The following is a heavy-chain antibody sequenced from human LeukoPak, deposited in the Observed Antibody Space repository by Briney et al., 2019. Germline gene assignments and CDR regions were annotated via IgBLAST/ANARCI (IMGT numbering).Heavy chain of an antibody. D-gene: IGHD3-9*01. CDR1: GGSISSYY. V-gene: IGHV4-59*08. Sequence: SETLSLTCTVSGGSISSYYWSWIRQPPGKGLEWIGYIYYSGSTNYNPSLKGRVTISVDTSKNQFSLKLSSVTAAGTAVYYCARGGDWFDYWGQGTLVTVSS. CDR3: ARGGDWFDY. CDR2: IYYSGST. J-gene: IGHJ4*02.